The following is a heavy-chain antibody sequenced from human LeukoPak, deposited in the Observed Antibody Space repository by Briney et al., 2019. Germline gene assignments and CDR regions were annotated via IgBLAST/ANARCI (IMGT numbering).Heavy chain of an antibody. CDR2: IDPSDSYT. J-gene: IGHJ4*02. CDR1: GYKFTSYC. V-gene: IGHV5-10-1*01. Sequence: PGESLKIPCKGSGYKFTSYCINWVRQMPGKGLEWMGRIDPSDSYTMYSPSFQGHVTISADKSINTAYLQWSSLKASDSAMYYCARVLGFSYGWKYWGQGTVLTVS. D-gene: IGHD5-18*01. CDR3: ARVLGFSYGWKY.